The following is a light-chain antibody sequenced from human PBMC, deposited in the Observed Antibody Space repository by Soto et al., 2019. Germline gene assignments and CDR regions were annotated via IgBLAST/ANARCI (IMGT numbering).Light chain of an antibody. CDR1: SSDIGGFYY. CDR2: QVS. J-gene: IGLJ1*01. V-gene: IGLV2-14*01. Sequence: QSPLTEPACVSWSPGQAIAISCSGTSSDIGGFYYVSWYQHHPGKDPKLMIYQVSNRPSGVSNRFSGSKSGNTASLTISGLQAEDEADYFCSSYSSSSTFDVLGAGTKVTVL. CDR3: SSYSSSSTFDV.